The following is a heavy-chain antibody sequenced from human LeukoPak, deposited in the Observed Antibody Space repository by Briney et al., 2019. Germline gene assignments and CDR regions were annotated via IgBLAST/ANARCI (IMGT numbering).Heavy chain of an antibody. V-gene: IGHV3-7*01. J-gene: IGHJ4*02. CDR2: INQDGSGE. Sequence: PRGSLRLSCVASGFTFSSYWMSWVRQAPGKGLEWVANINQDGSGEYYVDSVKGRFTISRDNAKCSLSLQMSSLRDEDTAVYFCTRGDLWGQGALVTVSS. CDR3: TRGDL. CDR1: GFTFSSYW.